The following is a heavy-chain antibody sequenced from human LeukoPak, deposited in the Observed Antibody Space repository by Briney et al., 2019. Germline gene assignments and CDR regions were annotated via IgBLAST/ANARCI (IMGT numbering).Heavy chain of an antibody. CDR2: IYPSGNT. CDR1: DESISNSRHY. D-gene: IGHD6-13*01. CDR3: ARVTGYMVEDYFDY. V-gene: IGHV4-61*02. Sequence: SETLSLTCTVSDESISNSRHYWSWIRQPAGKGLEWIGRIYPSGNTNYNPSLKSRLTISLHTSKNQFSLNLKSVTAADTAMYYCARVTGYMVEDYFDYWGQGTLVTVSS. J-gene: IGHJ4*02.